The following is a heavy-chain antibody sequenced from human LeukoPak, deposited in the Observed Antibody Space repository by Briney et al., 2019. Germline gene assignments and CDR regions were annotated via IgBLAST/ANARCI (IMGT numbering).Heavy chain of an antibody. V-gene: IGHV1-8*01. J-gene: IGHJ4*02. D-gene: IGHD6-19*01. CDR1: GYTFTNFD. Sequence: GASVKVSCKASGYTFTNFDINWVRQAPGQGLEWMGCMNPVSGNAGSAQKFQGRVTITTDESTSTAYMELSSLRSEDTAVYYCARWARAGYSSGWYIPYFDYWGQGTLVTVSS. CDR2: MNPVSGNA. CDR3: ARWARAGYSSGWYIPYFDY.